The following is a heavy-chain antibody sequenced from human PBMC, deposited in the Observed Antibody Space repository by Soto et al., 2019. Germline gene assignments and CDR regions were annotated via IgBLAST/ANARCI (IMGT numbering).Heavy chain of an antibody. Sequence: GRQAPGKGLEWVPSISSSSSYIYYADSVKGRFTISRDNAKNSLYLQMNSLRAEDTAVYYCARDGAAAATYYYYGMDVWGQGTTVTVS. CDR3: ARDGAAAATYYYYGMDV. J-gene: IGHJ6*02. CDR2: ISSSSSYI. D-gene: IGHD6-13*01. V-gene: IGHV3-21*01.